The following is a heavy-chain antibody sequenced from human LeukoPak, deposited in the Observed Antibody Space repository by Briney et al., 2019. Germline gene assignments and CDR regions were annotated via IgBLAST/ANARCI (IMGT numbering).Heavy chain of an antibody. Sequence: SETLSLTCTVSGYSISSGYYWGWIRPPPGKGLEWIGEINHSGSTNYNPSLKSRVTISVDTSKNQFYMKLSSVTAADTAVYYCARAYYSHMDVWGKGTTVTVSS. CDR1: GYSISSGYY. J-gene: IGHJ6*03. CDR3: ARAYYSHMDV. V-gene: IGHV4-38-2*02. CDR2: INHSGST.